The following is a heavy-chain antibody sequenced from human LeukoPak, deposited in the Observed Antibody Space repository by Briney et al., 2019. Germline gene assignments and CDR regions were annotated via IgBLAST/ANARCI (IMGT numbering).Heavy chain of an antibody. J-gene: IGHJ4*02. Sequence: PSQTLSLTCTVSGGSISSGDYYWSWIRQPPGKGLEWIGYIYYSGSTYYNPSLKSRVNISVDTSKNQFSLKLTSVTAPDTAVYYCARVPLYYYGSYRFDYWGQGTLVTVSS. D-gene: IGHD3-10*01. CDR3: ARVPLYYYGSYRFDY. CDR1: GGSISSGDYY. CDR2: IYYSGST. V-gene: IGHV4-30-4*01.